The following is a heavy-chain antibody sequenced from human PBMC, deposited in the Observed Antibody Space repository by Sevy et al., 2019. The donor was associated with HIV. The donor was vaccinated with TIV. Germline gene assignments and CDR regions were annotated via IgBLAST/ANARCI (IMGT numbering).Heavy chain of an antibody. CDR2: IIPIFGTA. J-gene: IGHJ3*02. CDR1: GGTFSSYA. CDR3: ASSIAVAGTNDFGAFDI. Sequence: ASVKVSCKASGGTFSSYAISWVRQAPGQGLEWMGGIIPIFGTANYAQKFQGRVTITADESTSTAYMELSSLRSEDTAVYYCASSIAVAGTNDFGAFDIWGQGTMVTVSS. D-gene: IGHD6-19*01. V-gene: IGHV1-69*13.